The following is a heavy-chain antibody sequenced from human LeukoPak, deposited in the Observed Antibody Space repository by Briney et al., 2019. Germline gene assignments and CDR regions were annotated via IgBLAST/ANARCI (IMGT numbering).Heavy chain of an antibody. CDR1: GFTFDDYG. Sequence: RTGGSLRLSCEASGFTFDDYGMGWVRQAPGKGLEWVSGINWNGGSTDYADSVKGRFTISRDNAKNSLYLQMNSPRAEDTAVYYCARDFGAAYYDILTGYSHPEYLNYWGQGTLVTVSS. D-gene: IGHD3-9*01. CDR3: ARDFGAAYYDILTGYSHPEYLNY. CDR2: INWNGGST. J-gene: IGHJ4*02. V-gene: IGHV3-20*04.